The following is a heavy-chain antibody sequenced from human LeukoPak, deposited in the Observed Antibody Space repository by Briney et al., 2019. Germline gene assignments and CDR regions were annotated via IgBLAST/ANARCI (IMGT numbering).Heavy chain of an antibody. V-gene: IGHV1-69*02. Sequence: SVTVSCKASGYTFNNYYVYWVRQAPGQGLEWMGRIIPTLDLSNHAQKFQGRVTITADKSTSTAYMELSRLTSEDTAIYYCARLSGYNWNLFDYWGQGTLVTVSS. D-gene: IGHD1-20*01. CDR2: IIPTLDLS. CDR1: GYTFNNYY. J-gene: IGHJ4*02. CDR3: ARLSGYNWNLFDY.